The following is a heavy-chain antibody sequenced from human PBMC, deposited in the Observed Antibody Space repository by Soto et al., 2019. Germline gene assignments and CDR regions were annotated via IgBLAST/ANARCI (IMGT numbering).Heavy chain of an antibody. V-gene: IGHV1-69*13. CDR3: ARHVVGARGWVEEPL. J-gene: IGHJ4*02. D-gene: IGHD1-1*01. CDR1: GGTFSSYA. Sequence: SVKVSCKASGGTFSSYAISWVRQAPGQGLEWMGGIIPIFGTANYAQKFQGRVTITADESTSTAYMELSSLKASDTAMYYCARHVVGARGWVEEPLWGQGTLVTVSS. CDR2: IIPIFGTA.